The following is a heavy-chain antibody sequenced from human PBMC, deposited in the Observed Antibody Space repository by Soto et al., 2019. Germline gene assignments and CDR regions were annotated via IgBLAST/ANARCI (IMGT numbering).Heavy chain of an antibody. V-gene: IGHV2-26*01. Sequence: KALEWLPHIFSNHEKSYSTSLKSRLTISKDTSKSQVVLTMTNMDPVDTATYYCARISLVPYYYYGMGVWGQGTTVTVSS. J-gene: IGHJ6*02. CDR2: IFSNHEK. D-gene: IGHD2-8*02. CDR3: ARISLVPYYYYGMGV.